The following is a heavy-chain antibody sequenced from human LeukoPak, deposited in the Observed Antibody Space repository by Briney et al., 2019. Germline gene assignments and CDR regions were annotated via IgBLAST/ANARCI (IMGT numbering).Heavy chain of an antibody. V-gene: IGHV4-59*01. J-gene: IGHJ4*02. Sequence: PSETLSLTCTVSGGSISSYYWSWIRQPPGKGLEWIGYIYYSGSTSYNPSLKSRVTISVDTSKNQFSLKLSSVTAADTAVYYCARAKGGYDFWSGYPYFDYWGQGTLVTVSS. CDR2: IYYSGST. D-gene: IGHD3-3*01. CDR1: GGSISSYY. CDR3: ARAKGGYDFWSGYPYFDY.